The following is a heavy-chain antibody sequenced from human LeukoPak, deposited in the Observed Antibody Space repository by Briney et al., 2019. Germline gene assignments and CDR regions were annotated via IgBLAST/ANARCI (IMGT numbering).Heavy chain of an antibody. D-gene: IGHD4-17*01. J-gene: IGHJ5*02. V-gene: IGHV3-7*01. CDR2: IKQDGSEK. Sequence: GGSLRLSCAASGFTFSSYWMSWVRQAPGKGLEWVANIKQDGSEKYYVDSVRGRFTISRDNAKNSLYLQMNSLRAEDTAVYYCARGSFYGADNWFDPWGQGTLVTVSS. CDR3: ARGSFYGADNWFDP. CDR1: GFTFSSYW.